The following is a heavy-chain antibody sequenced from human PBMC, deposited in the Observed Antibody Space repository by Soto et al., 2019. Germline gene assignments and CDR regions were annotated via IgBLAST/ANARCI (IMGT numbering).Heavy chain of an antibody. CDR3: ARVEAVGYYDSSGPFDY. V-gene: IGHV1-46*01. Sequence: ASVKVSCKASGYTFTSYYMHWVRQAPGQGLEWMGIINPSGGSTSYAQKLQGRVTMTTDTSTSTVYMELSSLRSDDTAVYYCARVEAVGYYDSSGPFDYWGQGTLVNVSS. D-gene: IGHD3-22*01. J-gene: IGHJ4*02. CDR1: GYTFTSYY. CDR2: INPSGGST.